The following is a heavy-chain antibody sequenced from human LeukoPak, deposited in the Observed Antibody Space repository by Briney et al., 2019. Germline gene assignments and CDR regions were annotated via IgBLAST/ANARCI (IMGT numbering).Heavy chain of an antibody. J-gene: IGHJ6*02. CDR2: IYYSGST. V-gene: IGHV4-31*03. Sequence: SETLSLTCTVSGGSISSGGYYWSWIRQHPGKGLEWIGYIYYSGSTYYNPSLKSRVTISVDTSKNQFSLKLSSVTAADTAVYYCARALSSLNWSSTSCYLHYYGMDVWGQGTTVTVSS. CDR3: ARALSSLNWSSTSCYLHYYGMDV. D-gene: IGHD2-2*01. CDR1: GGSISSGGYY.